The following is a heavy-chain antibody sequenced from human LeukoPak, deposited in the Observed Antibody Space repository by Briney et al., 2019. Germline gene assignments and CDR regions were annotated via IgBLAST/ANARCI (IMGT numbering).Heavy chain of an antibody. D-gene: IGHD1-14*01. CDR1: GFTFSSFG. CDR2: IRFDGSNVGSNV. Sequence: GGSLRLSCAASGFTFSSFGMHWVRQAPGKGLEWVAFIRFDGSNVGSNVYYADSVKGRFTISRDNSKNTLYLQMNSLRAEDTAVYYCPALGTDSGYWGQGTLVTVSS. V-gene: IGHV3-30*02. J-gene: IGHJ4*02. CDR3: PALGTDSGY.